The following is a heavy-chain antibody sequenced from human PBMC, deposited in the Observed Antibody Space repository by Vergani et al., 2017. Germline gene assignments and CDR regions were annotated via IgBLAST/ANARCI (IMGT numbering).Heavy chain of an antibody. CDR3: ARTSFYCGGDCYSRGVFDD. D-gene: IGHD2-21*01. CDR1: VGSLSSGGYY. CDR2: IYYSGST. J-gene: IGHJ4*02. V-gene: IGHV4-31*03. Sequence: QVQLQESVPGLVKPSQTLSLTCTVSVGSLSSGGYYWSWIRQHPGKGLEWIGYIYYSGSTYYNPSLKSRVTISVDTSKNQFSLKLSSVTAADTAVYYCARTSFYCGGDCYSRGVFDDWGQGTLVTVSS.